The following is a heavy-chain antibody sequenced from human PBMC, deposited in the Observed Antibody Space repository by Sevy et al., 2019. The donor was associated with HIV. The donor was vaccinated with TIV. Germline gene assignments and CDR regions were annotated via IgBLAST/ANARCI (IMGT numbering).Heavy chain of an antibody. V-gene: IGHV3-15*01. Sequence: GGSLRLSCAASGFTLTYAWMSWVRQAPGKGLEWVGRIKSRPDGGTTDYAATVKGRFTISRDDSNNTLYLQMNSLKTEDSTVYYCATDPIIVLLVTDGMDVWGQGTTVTVSS. CDR3: ATDPIIVLLVTDGMDV. CDR1: GFTLTYAW. D-gene: IGHD2-8*01. CDR2: IKSRPDGGTT. J-gene: IGHJ6*02.